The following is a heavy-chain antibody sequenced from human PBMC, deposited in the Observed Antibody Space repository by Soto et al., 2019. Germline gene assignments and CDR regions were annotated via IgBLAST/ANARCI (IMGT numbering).Heavy chain of an antibody. CDR3: GRVSAVAGTVYYYGMDV. Sequence: QVQLVESGGGVLQPGRSLRLSCAASGFTFSNYALHWVRQAPGKGLEWVAVISDDGINKYHADSVKGRFTISRDNSKNTLYLEMNSVRAEDTAVYYCGRVSAVAGTVYYYGMDVWGQGTTVTVSS. V-gene: IGHV3-30-3*01. D-gene: IGHD6-19*01. J-gene: IGHJ6*02. CDR2: ISDDGINK. CDR1: GFTFSNYA.